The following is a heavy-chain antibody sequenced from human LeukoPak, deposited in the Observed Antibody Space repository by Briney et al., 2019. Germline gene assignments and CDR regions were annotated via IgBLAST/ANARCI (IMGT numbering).Heavy chain of an antibody. CDR2: ISYDGSNK. CDR3: AFSSGWTFDY. CDR1: GFTFSSYA. V-gene: IGHV3-30-3*01. D-gene: IGHD6-19*01. Sequence: PGGSLRLSCAASGFTFSSYAMHWVRQAPGKGLEWVAVISYDGSNKYYADSAKGRFTISRDNSKNTLYLQMNSLRAEDTAVYYCAFSSGWTFDYWGQGTLVTVSS. J-gene: IGHJ4*02.